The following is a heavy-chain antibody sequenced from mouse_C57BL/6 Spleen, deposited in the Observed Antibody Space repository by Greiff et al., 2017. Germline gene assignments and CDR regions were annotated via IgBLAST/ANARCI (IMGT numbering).Heavy chain of an antibody. CDR1: GYTFTSYW. Sequence: VQLQQSGAELVKPGASVKLSCKASGYTFTSYWMQWVKQRPGQGLEWIGEIDPSDSYTNYNQKFKGKATLTVDTSPSTAYMQLSSLTSEDSAVYYCAKGYGSSYGDYWGQGTTLTVSS. CDR3: AKGYGSSYGDY. J-gene: IGHJ2*01. D-gene: IGHD1-1*01. CDR2: IDPSDSYT. V-gene: IGHV1-50*01.